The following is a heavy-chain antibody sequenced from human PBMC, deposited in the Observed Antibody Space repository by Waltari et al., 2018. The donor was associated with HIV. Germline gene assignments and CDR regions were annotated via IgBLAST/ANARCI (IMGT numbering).Heavy chain of an antibody. J-gene: IGHJ4*02. CDR3: TTDRHLYCGYYFDY. CDR2: IKTKTDGGTT. CDR1: GFTVSNAW. D-gene: IGHD1-26*01. Sequence: EVQLVESGGGLVKPGGSHRLSCAASGFTVSNAWMSWVRQAPGKGLEWVGRIKTKTDGGTTDYAAPVKGRFTISRDDSKNTLYLQMNSLKTEDTAVYYCTTDRHLYCGYYFDYWGQGTLVTVSS. V-gene: IGHV3-15*01.